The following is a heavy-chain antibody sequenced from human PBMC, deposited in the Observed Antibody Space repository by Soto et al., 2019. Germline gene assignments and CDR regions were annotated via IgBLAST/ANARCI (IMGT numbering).Heavy chain of an antibody. J-gene: IGHJ4*02. Sequence: GGSLRLSCAASGFTVSSNYMSWDRQAPGKGLEWVSVIYSGGSTYYADSVKGRFTISRDNSKNTLYLQMNSLRAEDTAVYYCARASGSGWLGYWGQGTLVTVSS. V-gene: IGHV3-53*01. CDR2: IYSGGST. D-gene: IGHD6-19*01. CDR1: GFTVSSNY. CDR3: ARASGSGWLGY.